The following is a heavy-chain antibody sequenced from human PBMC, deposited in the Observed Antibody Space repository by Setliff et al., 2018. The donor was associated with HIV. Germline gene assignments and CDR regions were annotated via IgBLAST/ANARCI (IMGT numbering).Heavy chain of an antibody. CDR1: GGSINSNY. CDR3: ATIRLTMVRGIPNWFDP. V-gene: IGHV4-4*08. Sequence: PSETLSLTCSVSGGSINSNYWSWIRQPPGKGLEWIGYVYTSGSPRYNPSLKSRVTISIDTSKNRFSLKLTSVTAADAAVYYCATIRLTMVRGIPNWFDPWGQGTLVTVSS. CDR2: VYTSGSP. J-gene: IGHJ5*02. D-gene: IGHD3-10*01.